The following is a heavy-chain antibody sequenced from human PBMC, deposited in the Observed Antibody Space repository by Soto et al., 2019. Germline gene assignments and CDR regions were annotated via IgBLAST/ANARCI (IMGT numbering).Heavy chain of an antibody. V-gene: IGHV4-59*01. CDR3: ATSGANYGGNSQSYYYYYGMDV. CDR1: GGSISSYY. CDR2: IYYSGST. D-gene: IGHD4-17*01. J-gene: IGHJ6*02. Sequence: QVQLQVSGPGLVKPSETLSLTCTVSGGSISSYYWSWIRQPPGKGLEWIGYIYYSGSTNYNPSLKSRVTISVDTSKNQFSLKLSSVTAADTAVYYCATSGANYGGNSQSYYYYYGMDVWGQGTTVTVSS.